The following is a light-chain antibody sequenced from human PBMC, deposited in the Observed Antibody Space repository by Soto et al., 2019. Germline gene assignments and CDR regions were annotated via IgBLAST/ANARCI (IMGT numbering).Light chain of an antibody. CDR3: QQYYEFPLT. J-gene: IGKJ4*01. CDR2: VAS. V-gene: IGKV1-8*01. Sequence: AIRMTQSPSSLSASPRDRVTITCRASQDISSYLAWYQQKPGKAPNLLIYVASTLQSGVPSRFSGSGSGTDFTLTISRLQSEDFATYYCQQYYEFPLTFGGGTKVDIK. CDR1: QDISSY.